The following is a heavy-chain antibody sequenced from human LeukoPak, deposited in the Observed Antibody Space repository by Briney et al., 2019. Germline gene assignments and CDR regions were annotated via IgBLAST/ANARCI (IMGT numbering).Heavy chain of an antibody. Sequence: GASVKVSCRASGYTFTSYYMHWVRQAPGQGLEWMGIINPSGDSTTYAQKFQGRLTMTRDTSTSTLYMELSSLRSDDTAVYYCARTSNALYYFDYWGQGTLVTVSS. V-gene: IGHV1-46*01. CDR2: INPSGDST. D-gene: IGHD1-1*01. CDR1: GYTFTSYY. CDR3: ARTSNALYYFDY. J-gene: IGHJ4*02.